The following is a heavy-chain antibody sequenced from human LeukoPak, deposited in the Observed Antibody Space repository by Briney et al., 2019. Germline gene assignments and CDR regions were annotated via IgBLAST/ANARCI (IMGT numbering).Heavy chain of an antibody. CDR2: IRSKAYGGTT. D-gene: IGHD3-10*01. CDR1: GFTFGDYA. V-gene: IGHV3-49*03. Sequence: GGSLRLSCTASGFTFGDYAMSWFRQAPGKGLEWVGFIRSKAYGGTTEYAASVEGRFTISGDDSKSIAYLQMNSLKTEDTAVYYCTRGITMVRGVMSVKRYYFDYWGQGTLVTVSS. CDR3: TRGITMVRGVMSVKRYYFDY. J-gene: IGHJ4*02.